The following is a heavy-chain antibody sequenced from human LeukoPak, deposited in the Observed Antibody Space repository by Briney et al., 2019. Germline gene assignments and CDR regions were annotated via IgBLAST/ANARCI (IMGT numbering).Heavy chain of an antibody. Sequence: ASVKVSCKASGYTFTSYGISWVRQAPGQGLEWMGWISAYNGNTNYAQKLQGRVTMTTDTSTSTAYMELRSLRSDDTAVYYCARYYYGSSRGDFDYWGQGTLVTVSS. CDR2: ISAYNGNT. J-gene: IGHJ4*02. V-gene: IGHV1-18*01. CDR3: ARYYYGSSRGDFDY. D-gene: IGHD3-10*01. CDR1: GYTFTSYG.